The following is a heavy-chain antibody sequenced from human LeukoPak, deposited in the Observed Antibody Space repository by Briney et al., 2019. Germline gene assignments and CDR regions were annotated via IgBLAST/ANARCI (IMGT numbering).Heavy chain of an antibody. D-gene: IGHD1-7*01. CDR3: ARDPTGTTNWFDP. CDR1: GGSISSYY. V-gene: IGHV4-59*01. Sequence: SETLSLTCTVSGGSISSYYWSWIRQPPGKGLEWIGYIYYSGSTNYNPSLKSRVTISVDTSKNQFSLKLSSVTAADTAVYYCARDPTGTTNWFDPWGQGTLVTVSX. J-gene: IGHJ5*02. CDR2: IYYSGST.